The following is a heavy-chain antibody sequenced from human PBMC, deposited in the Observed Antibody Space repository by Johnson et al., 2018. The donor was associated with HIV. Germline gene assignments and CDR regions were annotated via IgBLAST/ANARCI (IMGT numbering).Heavy chain of an antibody. CDR2: ISYDGSNK. D-gene: IGHD2-21*01. CDR3: AKEAYSSDAFDI. Sequence: QMLLVESGGGVVQPGRSLRLSCAASGFTFSSYGMHWVRQAPGKGLEWVAVISYDGSNKYYADSVKGRFTVSRDNSKNTLYLQMNSLRAEDTAVYYCAKEAYSSDAFDIWGQGTMVTVSS. J-gene: IGHJ3*02. V-gene: IGHV3-30*18. CDR1: GFTFSSYG.